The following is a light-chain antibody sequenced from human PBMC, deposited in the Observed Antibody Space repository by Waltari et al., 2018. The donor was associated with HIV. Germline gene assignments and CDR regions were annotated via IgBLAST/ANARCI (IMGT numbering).Light chain of an antibody. J-gene: IGLJ1*01. CDR2: DVS. CDR3: SSYTSSSTYV. CDR1: SNDVGGSKY. Sequence: QSALTQPASVSGSPGQSITLSCTGTSNDVGGSKYVSWHQQHPGEAPKLIIHDVSNRPSGISNRFSGSKSGNTASLTISGLQTEDEADYYCSSYTSSSTYVFGTGTRVTVL. V-gene: IGLV2-14*03.